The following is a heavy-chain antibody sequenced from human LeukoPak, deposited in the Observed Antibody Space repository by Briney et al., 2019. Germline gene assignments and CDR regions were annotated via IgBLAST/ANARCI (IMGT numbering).Heavy chain of an antibody. CDR2: ISNSGDYI. CDR1: GFTFSSFS. V-gene: IGHV3-21*01. CDR3: ARELYAGWYFAFDI. J-gene: IGHJ3*02. Sequence: GSLRLSCTVSGFTFSSFSMNWVRQGPGKGLEWVAYISNSGDYISYADSLKGRFTISRDNAKNSLFLQMSSLRAEDTAVYYCARELYAGWYFAFDIWGQGTMVTVSS. D-gene: IGHD6-19*01.